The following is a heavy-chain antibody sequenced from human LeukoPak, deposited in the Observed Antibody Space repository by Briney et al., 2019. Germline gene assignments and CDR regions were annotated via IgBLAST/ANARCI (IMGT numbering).Heavy chain of an antibody. V-gene: IGHV4-59*01. CDR3: ASYYDSSGYYPFDY. J-gene: IGHJ4*02. D-gene: IGHD3-22*01. CDR1: GGSISSYY. Sequence: SETLSLTCTVSGGSISSYYWSWIRQPPGKGLAWIGYIYYSGSTNYNPSLKSRVTISVDTSKNQFSLELSSVTAADTAVYYCASYYDSSGYYPFDYWGQGTLVTVSS. CDR2: IYYSGST.